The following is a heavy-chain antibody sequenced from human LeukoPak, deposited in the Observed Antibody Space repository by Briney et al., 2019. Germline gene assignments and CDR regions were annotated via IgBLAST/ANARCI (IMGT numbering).Heavy chain of an antibody. CDR3: AKDSAPIPLLEWLRGYGMDV. Sequence: GGSLRLSCAASGFTFSSYAMSWVRQAPGKGLEWVSAISGSGGSTYYADSVKDRFTISRDNSKNTLYLQMNSLRAEDTAVYYCAKDSAPIPLLEWLRGYGMDVWGQGTTVTVSS. CDR1: GFTFSSYA. J-gene: IGHJ6*02. V-gene: IGHV3-23*01. CDR2: ISGSGGST. D-gene: IGHD3-3*01.